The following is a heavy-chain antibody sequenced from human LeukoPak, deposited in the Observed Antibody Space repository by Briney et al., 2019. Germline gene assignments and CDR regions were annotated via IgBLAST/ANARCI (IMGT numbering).Heavy chain of an antibody. Sequence: GGSLRLSSAASGFTFSSFAMSWVRQAPGEGLEWVSSISGSGESTYYADYVKGRFTVSRDNSKNTLNLQLNSLRAEDTAVYYCAKDAIGQYRPYYFDCWGQGTLVTVSS. CDR1: GFTFSSFA. D-gene: IGHD3-16*02. CDR3: AKDAIGQYRPYYFDC. V-gene: IGHV3-23*01. CDR2: ISGSGEST. J-gene: IGHJ4*02.